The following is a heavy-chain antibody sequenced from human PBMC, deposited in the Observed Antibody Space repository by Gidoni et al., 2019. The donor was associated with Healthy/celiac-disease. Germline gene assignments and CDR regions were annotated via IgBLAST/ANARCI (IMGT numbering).Heavy chain of an antibody. D-gene: IGHD5-12*01. CDR3: ARGGFGYNYFSDDAFDI. J-gene: IGHJ3*02. Sequence: QVQLQESGPGLVKPSETLSLTCTVPGGSISSYYWSWLRQPAGKGLEWIGRIYTSGSTNYNPSLKSRVTMSVDTSKNQFSLKLSSVTAADTAVYYCARGGFGYNYFSDDAFDIWGQGTMVTVSS. CDR2: IYTSGST. CDR1: GGSISSYY. V-gene: IGHV4-4*07.